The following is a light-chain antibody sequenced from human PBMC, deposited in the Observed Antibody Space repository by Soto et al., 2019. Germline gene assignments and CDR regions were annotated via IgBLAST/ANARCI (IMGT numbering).Light chain of an antibody. J-gene: IGLJ2*01. CDR2: GNT. CDR3: QSYDSSLSAVV. CDR1: SSNIGAGYD. V-gene: IGLV1-40*01. Sequence: QSVLTQPPSVSGAPGQRVTISCTGSSSNIGAGYDVHWYQHLPGTAPELLLYGNTNRPSGVPDRISASKSGTSASLAITGLQAEDEADYYCQSYDSSLSAVVFGGGTKLTVL.